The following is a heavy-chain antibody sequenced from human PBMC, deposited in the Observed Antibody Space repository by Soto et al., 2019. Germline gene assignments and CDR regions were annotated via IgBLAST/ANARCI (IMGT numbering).Heavy chain of an antibody. V-gene: IGHV1-2*02. D-gene: IGHD3-9*01. CDR1: GYNFMGYN. J-gene: IGHJ4*02. CDR3: ARETDWAFDY. Sequence: GASVKVSCKTYGYNFMGYNIHWVRQAPGQGLEWMGWIVPDSGGTNYAQKFQGRVTLTRDTSISTASMALSRLTSDDTAVYYCARETDWAFDYWGQGTLVTVSS. CDR2: IVPDSGGT.